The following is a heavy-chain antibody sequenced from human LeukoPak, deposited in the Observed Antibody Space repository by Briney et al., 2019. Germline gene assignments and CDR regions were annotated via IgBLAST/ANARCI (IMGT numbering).Heavy chain of an antibody. CDR3: AKQLGYCSDGSCYFPY. V-gene: IGHV3-23*01. D-gene: IGHD2-15*01. J-gene: IGHJ4*02. CDR2: ISNNGGYT. CDR1: GFTFSSYT. Sequence: GGSLRLSCTASGFTFSSYTMTWVRQAPGKGLEWVSAISNNGGYTYYADSVQGRFTISRDNSKSTLCLQMNSLKAEDTAVYYCAKQLGYCSDGSCYFPYWGQGTLVTVSS.